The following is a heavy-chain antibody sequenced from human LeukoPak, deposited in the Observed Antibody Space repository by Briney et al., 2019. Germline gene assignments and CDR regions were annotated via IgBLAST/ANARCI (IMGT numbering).Heavy chain of an antibody. CDR2: ISWNSGSI. CDR3: AKDRYSGTSADAFDI. J-gene: IGHJ3*02. D-gene: IGHD5-12*01. Sequence: PGRSLRLSCAASGFIFGDYVMHWVRQAPGKGLEWVSGISWNSGSIAYADSVKGRFTISRDNAKNSLYLQMNSLRAEDMALYYCAKDRYSGTSADAFDIWGQGTMVTVSS. CDR1: GFIFGDYV. V-gene: IGHV3-9*03.